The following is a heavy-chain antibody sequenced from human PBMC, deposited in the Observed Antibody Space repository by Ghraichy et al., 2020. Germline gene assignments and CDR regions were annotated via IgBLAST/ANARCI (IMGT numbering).Heavy chain of an antibody. CDR2: IDWDDDE. Sequence: SGPTLVKPTQTLTLTCTFSGFSLSTSGMCVSWIRQPPGKALEWLARIDWDDDEHYSTSLKTRLSISKDTSKSQVVLTMTNVDRLDTATYFCARAGGTRCYTPWFDTWGQGTLVTVSS. V-gene: IGHV2-70*11. D-gene: IGHD2-15*01. CDR3: ARAGGTRCYTPWFDT. CDR1: GFSLSTSGMC. J-gene: IGHJ5*02.